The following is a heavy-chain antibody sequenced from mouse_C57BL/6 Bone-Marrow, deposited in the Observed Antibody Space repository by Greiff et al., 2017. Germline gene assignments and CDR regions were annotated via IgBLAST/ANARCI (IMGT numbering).Heavy chain of an antibody. CDR3: ARDAFYYYGSSYGYFDV. V-gene: IGHV7-1*01. CDR1: GFTFSDFY. CDR2: SRNKANDYTT. J-gene: IGHJ1*03. D-gene: IGHD1-1*01. Sequence: EVKLVESGGGLVQSGRSLRLSCATSGFTFSDFYMEWVRQAPGKGLEWIAASRNKANDYTTEYSASVKGRFIVSRDTSQSILYLQMNALRAEDTAIYYGARDAFYYYGSSYGYFDVWGTGTTVTVSS.